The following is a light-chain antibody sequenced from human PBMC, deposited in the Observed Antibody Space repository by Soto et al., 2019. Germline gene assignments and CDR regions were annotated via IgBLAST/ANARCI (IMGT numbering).Light chain of an antibody. CDR1: QRISCW. J-gene: IGKJ1*01. Sequence: DIQMTQSPSTLSASVGDRVTSTCRASQRISCWLAWYQQKPGEAPKLLIYDASALPRGVPSRFSGSGSGTKFTLTIASLQPDDFATYYCQQYETFSGTFGPGTKVDIK. V-gene: IGKV1-5*01. CDR2: DAS. CDR3: QQYETFSGT.